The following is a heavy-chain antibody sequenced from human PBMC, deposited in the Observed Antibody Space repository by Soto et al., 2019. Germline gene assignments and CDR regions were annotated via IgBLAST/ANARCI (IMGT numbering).Heavy chain of an antibody. Sequence: QVQLRESGPGLVKTSGTLSLTCAVSGGSISTITWWSWVRQPPGKGLQWIGEIYHSGSTNYNPSLKRRVTISVDRSKNQSCQELSSVTAADTAVYYCARDLGSCSSTSCRPVDWWGHGTLVTVSS. D-gene: IGHD2-2*03. J-gene: IGHJ4*01. V-gene: IGHV4-4*02. CDR2: IYHSGST. CDR1: GGSISTITW. CDR3: ARDLGSCSSTSCRPVDW.